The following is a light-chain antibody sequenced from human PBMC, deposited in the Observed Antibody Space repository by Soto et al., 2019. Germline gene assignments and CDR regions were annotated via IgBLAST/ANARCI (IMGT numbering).Light chain of an antibody. CDR2: DAS. Sequence: IHMTQSRSTLSASLVDRVTITFLASQSISSCLAWYQQKPGKAPKLLIYDASSLESGVPSRFSGSGSGTEFTLTISSLQPDDFATYYCQQYNSYFWTFGQGTKVDIK. CDR1: QSISSC. J-gene: IGKJ1*01. CDR3: QQYNSYFWT. V-gene: IGKV1-5*01.